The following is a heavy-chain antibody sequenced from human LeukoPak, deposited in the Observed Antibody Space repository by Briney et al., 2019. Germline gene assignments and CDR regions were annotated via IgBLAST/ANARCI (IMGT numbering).Heavy chain of an antibody. CDR1: GFTFSSYA. CDR2: ISGNGGST. V-gene: IGHV3-23*01. CDR3: AKEPAQGIGWSYHYFDY. J-gene: IGHJ4*02. Sequence: GGSLRLSCAASGFTFSSYAMSWVRQAPGKGLEWVSAISGNGGSTYYADSVKGRFTISRDNSRNTLYLQMNSLRAEDTAVYYGAKEPAQGIGWSYHYFDYWGQGTLVTVSS. D-gene: IGHD3-16*02.